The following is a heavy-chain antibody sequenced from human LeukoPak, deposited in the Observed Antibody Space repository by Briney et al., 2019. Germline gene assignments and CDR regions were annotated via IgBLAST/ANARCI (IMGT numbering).Heavy chain of an antibody. CDR2: IRAYNGNT. Sequence: ASVKVSCKASGYTFTSYGISWVRQAPGQGLEWMGWIRAYNGNTNYAQKLQGRVTMTTDTSTSTAYMELRSLRSDDTAVYYCARDPRDGDYSFFAAFDIWGQGTMVTVSS. CDR3: ARDPRDGDYSFFAAFDI. CDR1: GYTFTSYG. D-gene: IGHD4-17*01. V-gene: IGHV1-18*01. J-gene: IGHJ3*02.